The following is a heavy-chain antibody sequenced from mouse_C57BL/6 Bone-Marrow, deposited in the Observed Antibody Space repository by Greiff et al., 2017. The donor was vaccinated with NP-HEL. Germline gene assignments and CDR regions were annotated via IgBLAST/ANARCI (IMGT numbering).Heavy chain of an antibody. V-gene: IGHV1-55*01. CDR2: IYPGSGST. D-gene: IGHD1-1*01. Sequence: VQLQQPGAELVKPGASVKMSCKASGYTFNSYWITWVKQRPGQGLEWIGDIYPGSGSTNYNEQFQSKATLTVDTSSSTAYMQLSSLTSEDSAVYYCARSDWDYGSSPYYFDYWGQGTTLTVSS. J-gene: IGHJ2*01. CDR1: GYTFNSYW. CDR3: ARSDWDYGSSPYYFDY.